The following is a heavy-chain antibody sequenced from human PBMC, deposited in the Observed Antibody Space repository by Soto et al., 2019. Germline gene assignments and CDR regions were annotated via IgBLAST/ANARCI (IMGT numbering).Heavy chain of an antibody. CDR1: GFTFTNYW. CDR3: ARDMGVFWSGYREGGFDY. V-gene: IGHV3-7*01. J-gene: IGHJ4*02. CDR2: IKQDGSEK. D-gene: IGHD3-3*01. Sequence: EAQLVESGGGLVQPGGSLRLSCAASGFTFTNYWMSWVRQAPGKGLEWVANIKQDGSEKYYADSAKGRFIISRDNAKTAPYLQMTSLRAEDTAVYYCARDMGVFWSGYREGGFDYWGQGTPVTVSS.